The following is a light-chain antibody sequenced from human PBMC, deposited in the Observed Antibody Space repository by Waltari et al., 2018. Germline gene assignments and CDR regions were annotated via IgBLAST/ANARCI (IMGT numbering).Light chain of an antibody. CDR2: EVS. Sequence: QSALTQPPSVSGSPGQSVTISRTGTSSDVGSYNRFSWYQQPPGTAPKLMIYEVSNRPSGVPDRFSGSKSGNTASLTISGLQAEDEADYYCSSYTSSSMVVFGGGTKLTVL. CDR1: SSDVGSYNR. J-gene: IGLJ2*01. V-gene: IGLV2-18*02. CDR3: SSYTSSSMVV.